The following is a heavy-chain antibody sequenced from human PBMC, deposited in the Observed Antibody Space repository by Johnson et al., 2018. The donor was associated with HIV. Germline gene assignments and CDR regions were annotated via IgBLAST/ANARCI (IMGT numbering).Heavy chain of an antibody. D-gene: IGHD6-6*01. Sequence: VQLVESGGGLVQPGGSLRLSYVASGFTFSNYPMHWVRQAPGRGLEWIAYISGGSAGTFYADSVKGRFTISRDNGNKEVYLQMNSLRAEDTAMYYCASGVTARAPLLIWGQGTMVTVSS. CDR2: ISGGSAGT. CDR1: GFTFSNYP. V-gene: IGHV3-48*01. J-gene: IGHJ3*02. CDR3: ASGVTARAPLLI.